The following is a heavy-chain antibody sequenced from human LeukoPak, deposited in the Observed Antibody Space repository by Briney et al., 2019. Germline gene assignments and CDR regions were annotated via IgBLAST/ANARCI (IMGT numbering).Heavy chain of an antibody. CDR3: ARQSFYDFWTFDS. CDR1: GVSIGSSGHY. V-gene: IGHV4-39*01. Sequence: SETLSLTCTVSGVSIGSSGHYWGWIRQPPGKGLEWIASIYYDGSDFYNPSLRSRVTISVGTSKNQFSLKVTSVTAADTAVYYCARQSFYDFWTFDSWGQGTLVTVSS. J-gene: IGHJ4*02. D-gene: IGHD3-3*01. CDR2: IYYDGSD.